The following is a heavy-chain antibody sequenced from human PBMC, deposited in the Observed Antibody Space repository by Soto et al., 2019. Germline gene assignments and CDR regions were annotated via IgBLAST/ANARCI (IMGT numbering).Heavy chain of an antibody. V-gene: IGHV4-39*01. J-gene: IGHJ4*02. CDR2: IYYSGST. CDR1: GGSISSSSYY. D-gene: IGHD4-17*01. CDR3: ARQGTTVTSKVDY. Sequence: QLQLQESGPGLVKPSETLSLTCTVSGGSISSSSYYWGWIRQPPGKGLEWIGNIYYSGSTYYNPSLKSRITISVDTSTNQFSLKLRTVTAADTAVYYCARQGTTVTSKVDYWGQGTLVTISS.